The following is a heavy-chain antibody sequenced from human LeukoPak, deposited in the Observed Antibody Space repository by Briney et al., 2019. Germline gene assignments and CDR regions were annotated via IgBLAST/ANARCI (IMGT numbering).Heavy chain of an antibody. V-gene: IGHV1-46*01. CDR2: INPSGGST. D-gene: IGHD2-15*01. Sequence: ASVKVSCKASGYTFTSYDTHWVRQAPGQGLEWMGIINPSGGSTSYAQKFQGRVTMTRDTSTSTVYMELSSLRSEDTAVYYCARESLGNCSGGSCSPNFDYWGQGTLVTVSS. CDR1: GYTFTSYD. J-gene: IGHJ4*02. CDR3: ARESLGNCSGGSCSPNFDY.